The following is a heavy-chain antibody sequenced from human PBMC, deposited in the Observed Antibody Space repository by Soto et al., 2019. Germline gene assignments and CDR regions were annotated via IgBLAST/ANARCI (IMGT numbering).Heavy chain of an antibody. J-gene: IGHJ4*02. CDR1: GGSISSYY. CDR2: IQQDGSEK. Sequence: VQLQESGPGLVKPSETLSLTCTVSGGSISSYYWSWIRQPPGKGLEWVANIQQDGSEKYYVDSVKGRFTISRDNAKNSLYLQMNSLRAEDTAVYYCARGGRIRASGWFDYWGQGTLVTVSS. D-gene: IGHD6-19*01. V-gene: IGHV3-7*03. CDR3: ARGGRIRASGWFDY.